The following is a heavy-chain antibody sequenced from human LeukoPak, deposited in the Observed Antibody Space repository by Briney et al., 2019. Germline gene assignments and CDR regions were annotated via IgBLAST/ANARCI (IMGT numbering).Heavy chain of an antibody. V-gene: IGHV3-23*01. CDR2: ISGSGDST. D-gene: IGHD3-22*01. Sequence: GGSLRLSCAASGFTFSSYPMSWVRQAPGKGLEWVSAISGSGDSTYYADSVKGRFTISRDNSKNTLYLQMDNLRAEDTAVNYCVKGSYSESSGHYYFDYWGQGTLVTVSS. CDR1: GFTFSSYP. J-gene: IGHJ4*02. CDR3: VKGSYSESSGHYYFDY.